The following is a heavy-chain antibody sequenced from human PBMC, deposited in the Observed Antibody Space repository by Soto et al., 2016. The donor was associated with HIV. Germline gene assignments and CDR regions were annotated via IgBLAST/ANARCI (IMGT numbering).Heavy chain of an antibody. CDR3: SRGDY. J-gene: IGHJ4*02. CDR1: GYSFSSHG. V-gene: IGHV1-8*03. CDR2: MNPNNGNT. Sequence: QVQLVQSGAEVKKPGASVKVSCKASGYSFSSHGISWVRQATGQGLEWMGAMNPNNGNTDYGLQFQGRVAITRDTSVSTAYMELSSLRSDDTAVYYYSRGDYWGQGTLVTVS.